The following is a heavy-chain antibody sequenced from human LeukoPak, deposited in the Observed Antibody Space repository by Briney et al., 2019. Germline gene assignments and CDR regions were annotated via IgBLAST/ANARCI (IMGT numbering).Heavy chain of an antibody. CDR3: ARQGGYYSTEYFQQ. CDR2: IYPVESDT. CDR1: GYSFTSYW. Sequence: GESLKIPCQGSGYSFTSYWIAWVRQMPGKGLEGMGIIYPVESDTRNSPSSQGQVPISAHKSISTAHLQWSSLKASDPAMYYCARQGGYYSTEYFQQWGQGTLVTVFS. D-gene: IGHD3-22*01. V-gene: IGHV5-51*01. J-gene: IGHJ1*01.